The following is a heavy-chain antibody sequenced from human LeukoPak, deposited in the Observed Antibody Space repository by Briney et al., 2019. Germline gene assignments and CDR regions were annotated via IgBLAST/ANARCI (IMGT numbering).Heavy chain of an antibody. V-gene: IGHV4-4*07. J-gene: IGHJ4*02. CDR3: ARYKCSGDCVFDY. CDR1: GASISHYY. Sequence: SETESLTCTVSGASISHYYWGWLRQPAGKGLEWIGRIYSNGRSYCNPSLNSRLTMSADTSKNQFSLKVTSLTAADTAVYYCARYKCSGDCVFDYWGQGTLVTVSS. CDR2: IYSNGRS. D-gene: IGHD2-21*02.